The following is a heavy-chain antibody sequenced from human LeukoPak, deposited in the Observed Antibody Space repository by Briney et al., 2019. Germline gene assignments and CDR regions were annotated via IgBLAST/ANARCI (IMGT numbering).Heavy chain of an antibody. CDR1: GDTLSDLS. D-gene: IGHD1-26*01. V-gene: IGHV1-24*01. J-gene: IGHJ6*03. Sequence: ASVKVSCKASGDTLSDLSMHWVRQAPGKGLEWMGALDPEDGETIYAQKFQGRVTMTEDTSTDTAYMELSSLRSEDTAVYYCARAYSGATTETYYYYYMDVWGKGTTVTVSS. CDR2: LDPEDGET. CDR3: ARAYSGATTETYYYYYMDV.